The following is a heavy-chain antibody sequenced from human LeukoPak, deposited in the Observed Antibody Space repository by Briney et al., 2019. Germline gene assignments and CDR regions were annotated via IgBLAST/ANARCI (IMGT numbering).Heavy chain of an antibody. CDR3: ARDLSAAYDF. CDR2: LVYDERN. D-gene: IGHD2-21*01. V-gene: IGHV3-33*01. Sequence: GGSLRLSCAASGFPFSSYGMHWVRQAPGKGLEWVARLVYDERNDYANSVKGRFTIPRDNSKNMLYLQMDNLRVDDTAVYYCARDLSAAYDFWGQGILVTVS. CDR1: GFPFSSYG. J-gene: IGHJ4*02.